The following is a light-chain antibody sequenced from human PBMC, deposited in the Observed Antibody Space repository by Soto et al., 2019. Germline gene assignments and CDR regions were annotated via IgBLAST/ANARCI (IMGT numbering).Light chain of an antibody. CDR1: SSNIESNF. J-gene: IGLJ2*01. CDR3: PVWDDSLRGRL. V-gene: IGLV1-47*01. CDR2: RNN. Sequence: QSVLTQPPSASGTPGQRVTISCSGSSSNIESNFVYWYQQLPGTTPRLLIYRNNQRPSGVPDRFSGSKSGTSASLAISALRSEDEADYYCPVWDDSLRGRLFGGGTKVTVL.